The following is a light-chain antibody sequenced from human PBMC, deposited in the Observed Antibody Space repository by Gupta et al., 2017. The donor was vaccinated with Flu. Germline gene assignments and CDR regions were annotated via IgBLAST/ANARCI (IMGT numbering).Light chain of an antibody. V-gene: IGKV1-9*01. CDR1: RVISNY. J-gene: IGKJ5*01. Sequence: FLLSPVEDAATTSSRARRVISNYLTWYQQKPGRAPRLVIYAASTRESGIPARFSGSGSGTDFTLTISSLQPEDFAVYYCQQHNSLPFTFGQGTQLEIK. CDR2: AAS. CDR3: QQHNSLPFT.